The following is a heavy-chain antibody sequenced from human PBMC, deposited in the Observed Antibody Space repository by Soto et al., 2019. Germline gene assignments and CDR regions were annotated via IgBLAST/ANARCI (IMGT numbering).Heavy chain of an antibody. D-gene: IGHD6-6*01. Sequence: PGESLKISCAASGFTFSSYGMHWVRQAPGKGLEWVAVISYDGSNKYYADSVKGRFTISRDNSKNTLYLQMNSLRAEDTAVYYCAKGQPSAEYFQHWGQGTLVTVSS. CDR3: AKGQPSAEYFQH. CDR2: ISYDGSNK. V-gene: IGHV3-30*18. CDR1: GFTFSSYG. J-gene: IGHJ1*01.